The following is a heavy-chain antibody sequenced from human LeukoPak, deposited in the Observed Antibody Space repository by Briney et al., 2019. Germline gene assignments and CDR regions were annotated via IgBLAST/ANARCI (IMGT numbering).Heavy chain of an antibody. Sequence: SGPTLAKPTQTLTLTCTFSGFSLRTRGVGVGWIRQPPGKALEWLALIYWDDDKRYSPSLKSRLTITKDTSKNQVVLAMTNIVPVDTATYYCAQRAEWGSGWSDDWFDRWGQGTLATVSS. CDR3: AQRAEWGSGWSDDWFDR. V-gene: IGHV2-5*02. CDR2: IYWDDDK. CDR1: GFSLRTRGVG. D-gene: IGHD6-19*01. J-gene: IGHJ5*02.